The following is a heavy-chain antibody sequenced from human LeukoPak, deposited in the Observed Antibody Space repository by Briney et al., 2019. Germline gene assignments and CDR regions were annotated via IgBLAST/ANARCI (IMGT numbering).Heavy chain of an antibody. CDR3: AHLVWEYVGGLDV. D-gene: IGHD3/OR15-3a*01. Sequence: GGSLRLSCVASGFTFRSYGMKWVRQAPGKGLEWVSGIYTNGRDTRYADSVKGRFTISRDNSKNTLYLQMHSLRVEDTAVYYCAHLVWEYVGGLDVWGQGPTVTVSS. CDR1: GFTFRSYG. CDR2: IYTNGRDT. V-gene: IGHV3-23*05. J-gene: IGHJ6*02.